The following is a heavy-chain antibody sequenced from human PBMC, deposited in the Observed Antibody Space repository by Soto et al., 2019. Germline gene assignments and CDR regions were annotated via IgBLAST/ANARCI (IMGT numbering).Heavy chain of an antibody. CDR3: AKDWGDYDSSGCYFDY. D-gene: IGHD3-22*01. CDR2: LSDDGGNK. J-gene: IGHJ4*02. CDR1: GFTFSSYG. V-gene: IGHV3-30*18. Sequence: QVQLVESGGGVVQPGRSLRLSCAASGFTFSSYGMHWVRQAPGKGLEWVAVLSDDGGNKYYTDSVKGRFTISRDNSKNTLYLQMNSLRAEDTAVYYCAKDWGDYDSSGCYFDYWGQGTLVTVSS.